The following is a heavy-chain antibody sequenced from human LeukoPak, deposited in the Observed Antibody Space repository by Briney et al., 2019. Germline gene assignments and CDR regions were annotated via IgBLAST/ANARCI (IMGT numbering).Heavy chain of an antibody. CDR3: ARLKGQWLVIRGYYFDY. Sequence: SETLSFTGAVKGGPFMGYYWSWIGKPPGKGLEWIGEINHSGSTNYNPSLKSRVTISVDTSKNQFSLKLSSVTAADTAVYYCARLKGQWLVIRGYYFDYWGQGTLVTVSS. CDR1: GGPFMGYY. D-gene: IGHD6-19*01. J-gene: IGHJ4*02. V-gene: IGHV4-34*01. CDR2: INHSGST.